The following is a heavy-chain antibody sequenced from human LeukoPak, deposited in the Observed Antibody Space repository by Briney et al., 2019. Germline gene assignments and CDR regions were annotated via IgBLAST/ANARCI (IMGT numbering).Heavy chain of an antibody. CDR3: ARAHYYDFWSGASSFDP. CDR1: GGSISSGGYY. J-gene: IGHJ5*02. CDR2: IYYSGST. Sequence: PSETLSLTCTVSGGSISSGGYYWSWIRQHPGKGLEWIGYIYYSGSTYYNPSLKSRVTISVDTSKNQFSLKLSSVTAADTAVYYCARAHYYDFWSGASSFDPWGQGTLVTVSS. V-gene: IGHV4-31*03. D-gene: IGHD3-3*01.